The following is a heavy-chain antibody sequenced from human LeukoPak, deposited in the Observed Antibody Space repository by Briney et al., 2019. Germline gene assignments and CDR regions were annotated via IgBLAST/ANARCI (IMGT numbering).Heavy chain of an antibody. J-gene: IGHJ4*02. CDR3: ARAWGDSSGWYGPDY. CDR2: IIPMFGTP. Sequence: GASVKVSCRASGGSFSNFGISWVRQAPGHGLEWMGGIIPMFGTPNYAQNFQGRVTMTRDTSTSTVYLDLSSLRSEDTAVYYCARAWGDSSGWYGPDYWGQGTLVTVSS. CDR1: GGSFSNFG. D-gene: IGHD6-19*01. V-gene: IGHV1-69*05.